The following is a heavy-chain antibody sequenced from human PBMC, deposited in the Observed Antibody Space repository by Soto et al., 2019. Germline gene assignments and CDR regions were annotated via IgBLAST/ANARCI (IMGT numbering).Heavy chain of an antibody. V-gene: IGHV3-23*01. Sequence: EVQLLESGGGLVQPGGSLRLSCAASGFTFSSYAMNWVRQAPGKGLEWVSGISYGGGSTNYADSVKGRFTISRDNSKNTVYLQMNSLRGEDTAVYYCAKGESYYYDSSGYWNYWGQGTLVTVSS. J-gene: IGHJ4*02. D-gene: IGHD3-22*01. CDR1: GFTFSSYA. CDR2: ISYGGGST. CDR3: AKGESYYYDSSGYWNY.